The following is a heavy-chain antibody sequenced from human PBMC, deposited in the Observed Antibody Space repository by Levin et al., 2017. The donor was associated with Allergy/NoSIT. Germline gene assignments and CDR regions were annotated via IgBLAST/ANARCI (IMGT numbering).Heavy chain of an antibody. CDR1: GGSISSYY. Sequence: SQTLSLTCTVSGGSISSYYWSWIRQPPGKGLEWIGYIYYSGSTNYNPSLKSRVTISVDTSKNQFSLKLSSVTAADTAVYYCAGARGNVLLWFGELGDWGQGTLVTVSS. J-gene: IGHJ4*02. CDR3: AGARGNVLLWFGELGD. V-gene: IGHV4-59*01. D-gene: IGHD3-10*01. CDR2: IYYSGST.